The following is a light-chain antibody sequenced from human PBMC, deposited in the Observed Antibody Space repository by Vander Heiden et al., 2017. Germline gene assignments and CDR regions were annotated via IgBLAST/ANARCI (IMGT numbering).Light chain of an antibody. J-gene: IGKJ1*01. CDR2: KAS. CDR3: QQYNSYWT. V-gene: IGKV1-5*03. Sequence: DIQMTHSPSTLSASVGDRVTITCRASQSISSWLAWYQQKPGKAPKLLIYKASSLESGVPSRFGGSGAGTEFTLTISSLQPVDFATYYCQQYNSYWTFGQGTKVEIK. CDR1: QSISSW.